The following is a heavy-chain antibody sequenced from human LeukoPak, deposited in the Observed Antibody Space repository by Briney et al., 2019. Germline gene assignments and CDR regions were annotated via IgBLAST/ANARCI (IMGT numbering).Heavy chain of an antibody. D-gene: IGHD3-3*01. J-gene: IGHJ5*02. Sequence: ALVKVSCKASGYTFTGYYMHWVRQAPGQGLEWMGWINPNSGGTNYAQKFQGRVTMTRDTSISTAYMGLSRRRSDDTAVYYCARARFSRLSPFDPWGQGTLVTVSS. V-gene: IGHV1-2*02. CDR2: INPNSGGT. CDR3: ARARFSRLSPFDP. CDR1: GYTFTGYY.